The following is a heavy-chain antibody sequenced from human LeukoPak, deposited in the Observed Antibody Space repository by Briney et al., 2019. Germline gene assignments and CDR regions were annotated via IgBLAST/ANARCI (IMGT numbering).Heavy chain of an antibody. V-gene: IGHV3-48*04. CDR3: ARDLSLYCSGGSCYSFNY. J-gene: IGHJ4*02. Sequence: GGSLRLSCTASGFTFSSYSMNCVRQAPGKGLEWGSYISSSGSTIYYADSVKGRFTISRDNAKNSLYLQMNSLRAEDTAVYYCARDLSLYCSGGSCYSFNYWGQGTLVTVSS. D-gene: IGHD2-15*01. CDR1: GFTFSSYS. CDR2: ISSSGSTI.